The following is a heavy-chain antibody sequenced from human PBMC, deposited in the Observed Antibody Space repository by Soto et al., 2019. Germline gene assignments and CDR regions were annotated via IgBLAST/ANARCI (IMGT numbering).Heavy chain of an antibody. Sequence: QVHLVQSGAEVKKPGASVKVSCKASGYSLTTYYMYWVRQAPGEGLEWMGRIDPSGTSTTYALKFQGRVTMSRDTSTSTVYLEVTSLRSEDTAVYFCARDPGGYCDAGSCYYFDYWGQGTLVSVSS. J-gene: IGHJ4*02. CDR3: ARDPGGYCDAGSCYYFDY. V-gene: IGHV1-46*01. CDR1: GYSLTTYY. D-gene: IGHD2-15*01. CDR2: IDPSGTST.